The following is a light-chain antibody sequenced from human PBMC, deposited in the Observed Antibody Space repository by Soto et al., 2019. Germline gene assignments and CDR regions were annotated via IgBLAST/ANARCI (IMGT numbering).Light chain of an antibody. CDR1: TGAVTSGHY. V-gene: IGLV7-46*01. J-gene: IGLJ2*01. Sequence: QAVVTQEPSLTVSPGGTVTLTCGSSTGAVTSGHYPYWFQQKPGQAPRTLIYQTSNKHSWTPARFSGSLLGDKAALTLSGAQPEDKAEYYCLLSSRGDRNFGGGTKLTV. CDR2: QTS. CDR3: LLSSRGDRN.